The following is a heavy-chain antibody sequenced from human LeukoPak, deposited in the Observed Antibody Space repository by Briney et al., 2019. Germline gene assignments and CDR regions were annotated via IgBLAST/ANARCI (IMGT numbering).Heavy chain of an antibody. J-gene: IGHJ4*02. V-gene: IGHV3-30-3*01. D-gene: IGHD7-27*01. Sequence: PGRSLRLSCAASGFTFSSYAMHWVRQAPGKGLEWVPVISYDGSNKYYADSVKGRFTISRDNFKNALYLQMNSLRVEDTAVYYCAIDPNWGTHSWGQGVLVTVSS. CDR2: ISYDGSNK. CDR1: GFTFSSYA. CDR3: AIDPNWGTHS.